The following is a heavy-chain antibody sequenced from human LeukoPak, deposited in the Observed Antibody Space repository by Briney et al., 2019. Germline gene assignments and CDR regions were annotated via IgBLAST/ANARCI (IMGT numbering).Heavy chain of an antibody. J-gene: IGHJ3*02. CDR1: GYTFTSFH. D-gene: IGHD7-27*01. CDR3: ATRGRAGAAPSAFDI. V-gene: IGHV1-8*01. CDR2: MNPNSGDT. Sequence: ASVKVSCKASGYTFTSFHINWVRQANGPGLELMGLMNPNSGDTAYAHKFQGRITMTRSTSITTAYMELSSLRSEDTAVYYCATRGRAGAAPSAFDIWGQGTMVTVSS.